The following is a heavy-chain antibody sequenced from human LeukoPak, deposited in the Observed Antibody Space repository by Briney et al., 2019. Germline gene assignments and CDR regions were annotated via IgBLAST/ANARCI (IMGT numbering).Heavy chain of an antibody. D-gene: IGHD2-2*01. V-gene: IGHV1-69*06. CDR3: AGGRTDIVVVPATLRNYYFDY. Sequence: SVKVSCKASGGTFSSYAISWVRQAPGQGLEWMGGIMPMFGKANYAQKFQGRVTTTADKATSTAYMELSSLRSEDTAVYYCAGGRTDIVVVPATLRNYYFDYWGQGTLVTVSS. CDR2: IMPMFGKA. J-gene: IGHJ4*02. CDR1: GGTFSSYA.